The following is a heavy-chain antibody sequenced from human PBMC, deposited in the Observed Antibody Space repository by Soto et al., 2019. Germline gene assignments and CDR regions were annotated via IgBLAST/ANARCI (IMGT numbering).Heavy chain of an antibody. Sequence: VQPVESGGGVLQPGTSLRLSCAASGFTFSSYGMHWVRQAPGKGLEWVAVIWYDGSNKYYADSVKGRFTISRDNSKNTLYLQMNSLRAEDTAVYYCARAQGVVVPAAINYYYYMDVWGKGTTVTVSS. CDR2: IWYDGSNK. CDR1: GFTFSSYG. V-gene: IGHV3-33*01. J-gene: IGHJ6*03. CDR3: ARAQGVVVPAAINYYYYMDV. D-gene: IGHD2-2*01.